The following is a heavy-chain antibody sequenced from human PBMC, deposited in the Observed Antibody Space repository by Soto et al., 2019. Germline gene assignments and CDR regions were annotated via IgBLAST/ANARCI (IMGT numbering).Heavy chain of an antibody. Sequence: PSETLSLTCTVSCGSISSGDYYWSWIRQPPGEGLEWIGYIYYSGSTYYNPSLKSRVTISVDTSKNQFSLKLSSVTAADTAVYYCARALTDYSNHYYYYYYGMDVWGQGTTVTVSS. CDR1: CGSISSGDYY. CDR2: IYYSGST. CDR3: ARALTDYSNHYYYYYYGMDV. J-gene: IGHJ6*02. D-gene: IGHD4-4*01. V-gene: IGHV4-30-4*01.